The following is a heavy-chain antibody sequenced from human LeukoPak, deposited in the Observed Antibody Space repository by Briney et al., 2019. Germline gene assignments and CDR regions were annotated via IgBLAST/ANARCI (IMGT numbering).Heavy chain of an antibody. CDR2: IYYSGTT. Sequence: PSETLSLTCTVSGGSISSYYWSWIRQPPGKGLEWIGYIYYSGTTNYNPSLKSRVTISVDTSKNQFSLKLSSVTAADTAVYYCARGVYIAAAQYGYWDQGTLVTVSS. CDR3: ARGVYIAAAQYGY. V-gene: IGHV4-59*01. CDR1: GGSISSYY. J-gene: IGHJ4*02. D-gene: IGHD6-13*01.